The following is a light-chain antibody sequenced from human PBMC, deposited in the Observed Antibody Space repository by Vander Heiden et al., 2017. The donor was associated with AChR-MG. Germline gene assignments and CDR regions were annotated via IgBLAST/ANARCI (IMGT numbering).Light chain of an antibody. CDR2: STS. J-gene: IGLJ3*02. V-gene: IGLV7-43*01. CDR1: TGAVTSGYY. CDR3: LLYYGGAQLWV. Sequence: QTVVTQEPSLTVSPGGTVPLTCASSTGAVTSGYYPNWFQQKPGQAPRALIYSTSNQYSWTPARFSGSLLGGKAALTLSGVRPEDEADYYCLLYYGGAQLWVFGGGTKLTVL.